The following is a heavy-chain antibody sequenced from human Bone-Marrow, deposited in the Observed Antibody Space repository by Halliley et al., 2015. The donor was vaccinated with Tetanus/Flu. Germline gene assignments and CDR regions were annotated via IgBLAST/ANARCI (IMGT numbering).Heavy chain of an antibody. D-gene: IGHD5-12*01. CDR1: GGSIGTYY. J-gene: IGHJ4*02. Sequence: LRLSCTVSGGSIGTYYWTWIRRPPGKGLEWIGYTHYSGDTNYNPSLKSRVIISVDTSKNLLPLRLSSVTAADTAVYYCARGRGMATIPIDCWGQGTLVTVSS. CDR3: ARGRGMATIPIDC. V-gene: IGHV4-59*01. CDR2: THYSGDT.